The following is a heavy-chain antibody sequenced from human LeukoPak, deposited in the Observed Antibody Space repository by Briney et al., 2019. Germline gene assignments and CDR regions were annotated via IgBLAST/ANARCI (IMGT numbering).Heavy chain of an antibody. D-gene: IGHD7-27*01. CDR1: DGSISSSS. CDR2: IYHSGST. CDR3: ATGNLGYFDY. J-gene: IGHJ4*02. Sequence: SETLSLTCSVSDGSISSSSWSWIRQPPGKGLEWIGYIYHSGSTNYNPSLKSRVTISVDKSKNQFSLKLSSVTAADTAVYYCATGNLGYFDYWGQGTLVTVSS. V-gene: IGHV4-59*12.